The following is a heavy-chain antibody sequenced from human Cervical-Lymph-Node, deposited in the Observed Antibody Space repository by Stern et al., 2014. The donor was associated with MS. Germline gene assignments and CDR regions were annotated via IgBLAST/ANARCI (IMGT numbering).Heavy chain of an antibody. CDR2: VSDSGRT. CDR1: GGPVSSGSYS. D-gene: IGHD5-12*01. Sequence: QVQLQESGPGLVKPSETLSLTCTVSGGPVSSGSYSWGWIRPPPGKGLELIGNVSDSGRTNSEHALKSLLTISVDTSKYHFSLKLTSVTAADTAVYYCARGYDCWFDPWGQGTLVTVSS. V-gene: IGHV4-61*03. J-gene: IGHJ5*02. CDR3: ARGYDCWFDP.